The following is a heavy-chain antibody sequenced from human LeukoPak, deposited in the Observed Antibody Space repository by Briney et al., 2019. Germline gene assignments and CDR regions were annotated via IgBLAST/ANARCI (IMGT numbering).Heavy chain of an antibody. D-gene: IGHD6-19*01. V-gene: IGHV4-34*01. CDR1: GGSFSGYY. CDR2: INHSGST. J-gene: IGHJ4*02. Sequence: SETLSLTCAVYGGSFSGYYWSWIRQPPGKGLEWIGEINHSGSTNYNPSLKSRVTISVDTSKNQFSLKLSSVTAADTAVYYCALRGPIAVAPNRYFDYWGQGTLVTVSS. CDR3: ALRGPIAVAPNRYFDY.